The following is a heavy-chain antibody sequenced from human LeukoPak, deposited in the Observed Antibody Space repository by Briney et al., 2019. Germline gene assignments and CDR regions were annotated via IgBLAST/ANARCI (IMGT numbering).Heavy chain of an antibody. CDR3: TTADYGDPGWYFDL. V-gene: IGHV3-15*01. D-gene: IGHD4-17*01. CDR2: IKSKTDGGTT. CDR1: GFTFSNAW. Sequence: GGSLRLSCAASGFTFSNAWMSWVRQAPGKGLEWVGRIKSKTDGGTTDYAAPVKGRFTISRDDSKNTLYLQMNSLKTEDTAVYYCTTADYGDPGWYFDLWGRGTLVTVSS. J-gene: IGHJ2*01.